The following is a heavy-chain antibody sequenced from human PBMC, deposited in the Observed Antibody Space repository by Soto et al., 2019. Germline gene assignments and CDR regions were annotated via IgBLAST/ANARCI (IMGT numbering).Heavy chain of an antibody. CDR3: ARGRRYVV. V-gene: IGHV1-46*01. Sequence: QVQLVQSGAAVRKPGASVSVSCKASDYTFSNYYMSWVRQTPGQGLEWMGKINPDGGATTYAQNFQGRLAITSDTSSYTFYMEITGLTSDDTDVYYCARGRRYVVWGQGTQVTVSS. J-gene: IGHJ4*02. CDR2: INPDGGAT. D-gene: IGHD1-1*01. CDR1: DYTFSNYY.